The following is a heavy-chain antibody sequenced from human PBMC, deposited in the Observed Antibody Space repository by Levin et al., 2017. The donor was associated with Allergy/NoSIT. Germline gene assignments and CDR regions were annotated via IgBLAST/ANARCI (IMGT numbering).Heavy chain of an antibody. V-gene: IGHV4-4*02. CDR2: IYHSGST. CDR1: GGSISSSNW. CDR3: ARGEGEYCSSTSCLNDAFDI. Sequence: ASQTLSLTCAVSGGSISSSNWWSWVRQPPGKGLEWIGEIYHSGSTNYNPSLKSRVTISVDKSKNQFSLKLSSVTAADTAVYYCARGEGEYCSSTSCLNDAFDIWGQGTMVTVSS. D-gene: IGHD2-2*01. J-gene: IGHJ3*02.